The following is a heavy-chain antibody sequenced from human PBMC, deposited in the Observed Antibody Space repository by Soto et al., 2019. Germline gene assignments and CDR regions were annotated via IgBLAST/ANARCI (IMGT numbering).Heavy chain of an antibody. D-gene: IGHD2-15*01. V-gene: IGHV3-23*01. Sequence: GGSLRLSCAASGFTFSSYAMSWVRQAPGKGLEWVSAISGSGGSTYYADSVKGRFTISRDNSKNTLYLQMNSLRAEDTAVYYGAKDVRHGGNEAYFQHWGQGTLVTVSS. CDR2: ISGSGGST. CDR3: AKDVRHGGNEAYFQH. CDR1: GFTFSSYA. J-gene: IGHJ1*01.